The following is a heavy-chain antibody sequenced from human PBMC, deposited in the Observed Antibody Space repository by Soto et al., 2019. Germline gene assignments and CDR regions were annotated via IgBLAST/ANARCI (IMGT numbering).Heavy chain of an antibody. Sequence: QVQLAQSGAEVKKPGASVKVSCKASGYTFGDYYMHWVRQAPGQGLEWMGWINPDSGGTKYTQKFQGRVTMTRDTSISTAYMELSGLRSDDTAVYYCTRKVRDYNFDYWGQGTLVTVSS. J-gene: IGHJ4*02. CDR2: INPDSGGT. D-gene: IGHD4-17*01. CDR3: TRKVRDYNFDY. V-gene: IGHV1-2*02. CDR1: GYTFGDYY.